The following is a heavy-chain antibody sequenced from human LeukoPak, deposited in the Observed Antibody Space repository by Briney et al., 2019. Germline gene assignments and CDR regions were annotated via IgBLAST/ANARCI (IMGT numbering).Heavy chain of an antibody. V-gene: IGHV3-48*03. CDR2: ISSSGSTI. CDR1: GFTFSSYE. Sequence: GGSLRLSCAASGFTFSSYEMNWVRQAPGKGLEWVSYISSSGSTIYYADSVKGRFIISRDNAKNSLYLQMNSLRAEDTAVYYCARESFVDTATNWGQGTLVTVSS. J-gene: IGHJ4*02. D-gene: IGHD5-18*01. CDR3: ARESFVDTATN.